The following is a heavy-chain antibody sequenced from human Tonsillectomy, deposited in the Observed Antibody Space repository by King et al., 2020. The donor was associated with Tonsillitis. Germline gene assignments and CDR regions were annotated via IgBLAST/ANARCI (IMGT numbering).Heavy chain of an antibody. CDR1: GGSFSGFY. Sequence: VQLQQWGAGLLKPSETLSLTCAVYGGSFSGFYWSWIRQPPGKGLEWVGEINHSGSTNYNPSLKSRVTISGDTSKNQFSLQLSSVTAADTAVYYCASEYSGYDMDFWGQGTLFTVSS. V-gene: IGHV4-34*01. J-gene: IGHJ4*02. CDR2: INHSGST. CDR3: ASEYSGYDMDF. D-gene: IGHD5-12*01.